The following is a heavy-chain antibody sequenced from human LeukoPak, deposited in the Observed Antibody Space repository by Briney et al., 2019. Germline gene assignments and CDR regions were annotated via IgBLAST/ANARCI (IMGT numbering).Heavy chain of an antibody. V-gene: IGHV4-4*07. Sequence: SETLSLTCTVSGGSINTYYWSWIRQPAGKGLEWIGSIYHSGSTYYNPSLKSRVTISVDTSKNQFSLKLSSVTAADTAVYYCARTPYSSSTHYFDYWGQGTLVTVSS. CDR2: IYHSGST. CDR3: ARTPYSSSTHYFDY. J-gene: IGHJ4*02. D-gene: IGHD6-13*01. CDR1: GGSINTYY.